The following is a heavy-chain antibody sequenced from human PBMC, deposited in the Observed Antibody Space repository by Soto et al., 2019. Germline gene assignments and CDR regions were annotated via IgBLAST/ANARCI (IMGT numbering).Heavy chain of an antibody. CDR3: TKDTSGTYYTSDF. V-gene: IGHV3-23*01. CDR1: GFSFSNYA. J-gene: IGHJ4*02. D-gene: IGHD1-26*01. CDR2: ITVSGSDT. Sequence: VQLLESGGDLVQPGGSLRLSCAASGFSFSNYAMTWVRQAPGKGLEWVSTITVSGSDTHYADSVKGRFTISRDNSKNTLYLEIDSLRAEDTAVYFCTKDTSGTYYTSDFWGQGTLVTVSS.